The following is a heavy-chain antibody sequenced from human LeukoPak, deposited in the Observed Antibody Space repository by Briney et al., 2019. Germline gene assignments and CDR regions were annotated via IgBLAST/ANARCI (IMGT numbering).Heavy chain of an antibody. Sequence: GGSLRLSCVASGXTFSTYAMNWVRQAPGKGLEWVSAISRSGGSTYSADSVKGRFTISRDTSKNTLYLQMNGLRAEDTAVYYCAAAYFGVDQYYYGMDVWGQGTTVTVSS. J-gene: IGHJ6*02. D-gene: IGHD3-3*01. CDR3: AAAYFGVDQYYYGMDV. CDR1: GXTFSTYA. V-gene: IGHV3-23*01. CDR2: ISRSGGST.